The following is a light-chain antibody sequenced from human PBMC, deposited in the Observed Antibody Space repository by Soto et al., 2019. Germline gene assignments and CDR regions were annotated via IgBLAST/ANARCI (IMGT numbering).Light chain of an antibody. CDR1: SSDVEIYNF. J-gene: IGLJ1*01. Sequence: QSVLTQPASVSGSPGQSITISCTGTSSDVEIYNFVSWYQQHPGRAPKFVIYEVSKRPSGISNRFSGSKSGNTASLTISGLQPEDEADYSCCSYASNGAYVFGTGTKVTVL. CDR3: CSYASNGAYV. V-gene: IGLV2-23*02. CDR2: EVS.